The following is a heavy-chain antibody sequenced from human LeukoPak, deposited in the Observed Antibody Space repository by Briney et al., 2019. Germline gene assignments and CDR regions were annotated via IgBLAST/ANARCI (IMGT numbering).Heavy chain of an antibody. CDR3: AREQYFDNSFDY. Sequence: GGSLRLSCAASGFTFTNYWMHWVRHTPGKGLVWDSRLNRDGSTATYAESVKGRFTISRDNARNTVYLQMNSLRAEDTAVYYCAREQYFDNSFDYWGQGTLVTVSS. J-gene: IGHJ4*02. V-gene: IGHV3-74*01. D-gene: IGHD3-22*01. CDR2: LNRDGSTA. CDR1: GFTFTNYW.